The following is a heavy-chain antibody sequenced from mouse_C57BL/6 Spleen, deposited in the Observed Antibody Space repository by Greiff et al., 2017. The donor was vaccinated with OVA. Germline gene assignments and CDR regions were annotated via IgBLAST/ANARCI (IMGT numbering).Heavy chain of an antibody. D-gene: IGHD5-5*01. J-gene: IGHJ4*01. CDR3: ARGYLYAMDY. V-gene: IGHV5-4*01. CDR2: ISDGGSYT. CDR1: GFTFSSYA. Sequence: EVQVVESGGGLVKPGGSLKLSCAASGFTFSSYAMSWVRQTPEKRLEWVATISDGGSYTYYPDNVKGRFTISRDNAKNNLYLQMSHLKSEDTAMYYCARGYLYAMDYWGQGTSVTVSS.